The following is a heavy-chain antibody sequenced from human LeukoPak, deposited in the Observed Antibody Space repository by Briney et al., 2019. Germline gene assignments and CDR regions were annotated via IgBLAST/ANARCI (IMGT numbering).Heavy chain of an antibody. CDR1: GFTFISYA. D-gene: IGHD6-19*01. CDR2: ISGSGGST. CDR3: ANDAAWMVDWPVIDS. V-gene: IGHV3-23*01. Sequence: GGSLRLSCAASGFTFISYAMSWVRQAPGKGLEWVSAISGSGGSTYYADSVKGRFTISRDNSKNTLYLQMNSLRAEDTAVYYCANDAAWMVDWPVIDSCGHGTLVTVSS. J-gene: IGHJ5*01.